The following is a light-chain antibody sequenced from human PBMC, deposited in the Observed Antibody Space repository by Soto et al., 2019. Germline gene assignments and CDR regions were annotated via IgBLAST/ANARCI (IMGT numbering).Light chain of an antibody. CDR1: QSISEY. Sequence: DIQMTQSPSCLSASIGDRVTITCRASQSISEYLNWYQQKPGKAPKLLIYAASSLQSGVPSRFSGSGYGAEFTLTINRLEPEDFALYYCQQYGSSPPTFGQGTKVDI. CDR2: AAS. J-gene: IGKJ1*01. CDR3: QQYGSSPPT. V-gene: IGKV1-39*01.